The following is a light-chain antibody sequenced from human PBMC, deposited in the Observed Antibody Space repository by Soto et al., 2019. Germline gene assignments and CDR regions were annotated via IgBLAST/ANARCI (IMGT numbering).Light chain of an antibody. CDR1: QSVLYSADGNNY. V-gene: IGKV4-1*01. Sequence: DIVMSQSPDSLAVSLGERATINCKSSQSVLYSADGNNYLAWYQQKPGQPPKLLIYWASNRESGIPDRFIGSGSEAAFTLTISSLQAEDVAVYYCHQYYSTPWTFGQGTKVEIK. CDR3: HQYYSTPWT. CDR2: WAS. J-gene: IGKJ1*01.